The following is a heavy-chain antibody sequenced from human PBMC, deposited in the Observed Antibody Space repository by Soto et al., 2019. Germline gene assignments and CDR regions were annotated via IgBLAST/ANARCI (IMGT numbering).Heavy chain of an antibody. V-gene: IGHV4-59*01. J-gene: IGHJ4*02. CDR1: GGSISSYY. Sequence: SETLSLTCSDSGGSISSYYWSWIRQPPGKGLEWIGYSYYSGSTNYNPSLKSRVTISVDTSKNQFSLKLSSVTAADTAVYYCARVSKSFWSGYYTVGYYFDYWGQGTQVTVS. CDR2: SYYSGST. D-gene: IGHD3-3*01. CDR3: ARVSKSFWSGYYTVGYYFDY.